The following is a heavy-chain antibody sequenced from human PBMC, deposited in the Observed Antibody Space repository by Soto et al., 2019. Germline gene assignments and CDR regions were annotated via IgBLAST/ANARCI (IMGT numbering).Heavy chain of an antibody. D-gene: IGHD3-10*01. V-gene: IGHV1-69*06. CDR3: ASQSGSGSYSA. J-gene: IGHJ5*02. CDR2: TIPIFGTA. CDR1: GGTFSSSV. Sequence: QVPLVQSGAEVKKPGSSVKVSCKASGGTFSSSVISWVRQAPGQGLEWMAGTIPIFGTANYAQKVQGRVTVSADKSTSTAYMELSSLRSDDTAVYYFASQSGSGSYSAWGQGTLVTVSS.